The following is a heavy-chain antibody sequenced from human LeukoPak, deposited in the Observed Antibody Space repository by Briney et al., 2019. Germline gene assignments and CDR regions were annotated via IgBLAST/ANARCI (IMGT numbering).Heavy chain of an antibody. V-gene: IGHV3-23*01. Sequence: GGPLRLSCAASGFTFSSYAMSWVRQAPGKGLEWVSAISGSGGSTYYADSVKGRFTISRDNSKNTLYLQMNSLRAEDTAVYYCANHRSRYCSSTSCYFDYWGQGTLVTVSS. D-gene: IGHD2-2*01. J-gene: IGHJ4*02. CDR2: ISGSGGST. CDR1: GFTFSSYA. CDR3: ANHRSRYCSSTSCYFDY.